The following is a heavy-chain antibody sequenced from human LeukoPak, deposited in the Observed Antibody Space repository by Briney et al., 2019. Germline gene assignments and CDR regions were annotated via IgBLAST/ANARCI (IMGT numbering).Heavy chain of an antibody. D-gene: IGHD1-26*01. Sequence: PGGSLRLSCAASGFTFRNYGMHWVRQAPGKGLEWVAIISYDGRNTFYADSVKGRFTISRDNSKNTLFLQMNSLRAEDTAMYYCASLRFSAAYYADYWGQGTLVTVAS. V-gene: IGHV3-30*03. CDR2: ISYDGRNT. J-gene: IGHJ4*02. CDR3: ASLRFSAAYYADY. CDR1: GFTFRNYG.